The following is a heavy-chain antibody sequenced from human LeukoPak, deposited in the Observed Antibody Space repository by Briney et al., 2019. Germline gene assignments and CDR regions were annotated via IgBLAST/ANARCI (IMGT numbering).Heavy chain of an antibody. V-gene: IGHV4-4*07. CDR3: ARDQYYYGSGSGYDY. CDR1: GGSFSDYY. J-gene: IGHJ4*02. CDR2: IYTSGST. Sequence: TSETLSLTCAVYGGSFSDYYWSWIRQPAGKGLEWIGRIYTSGSTNYNPSLKSRVTMSVDTSKNQFSLKLSSVTAADTAVYYCARDQYYYGSGSGYDYWGQGTLVTVSS. D-gene: IGHD3-10*01.